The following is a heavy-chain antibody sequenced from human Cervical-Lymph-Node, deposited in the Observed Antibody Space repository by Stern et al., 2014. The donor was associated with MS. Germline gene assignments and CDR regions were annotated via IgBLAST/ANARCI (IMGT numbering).Heavy chain of an antibody. CDR2: MYYSGNT. CDR3: ARVRNPYYGMDV. J-gene: IGHJ6*02. V-gene: IGHV4-59*01. Sequence: QLQLQESGPGLVKPSETLSLTCTVSGGSISSYYWSWIRQPPGKGLEWIAYMYYSGNTNYNPSLKSRVTISVDTSKNQFSLKLSSVTAADTAVYYCARVRNPYYGMDVWGQGTTVTVSS. CDR1: GGSISSYY.